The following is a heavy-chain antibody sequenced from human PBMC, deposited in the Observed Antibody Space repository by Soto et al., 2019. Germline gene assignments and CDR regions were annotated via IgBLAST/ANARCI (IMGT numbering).Heavy chain of an antibody. Sequence: EVQLVESGGGLVQPGTSLRLSCAASGFTFDDYAMHWVRQAPGKGLEWVSGISWNSGEIGYADSVEGRFTISRDNAKNSLYLHMNSLRAEDTALYYCAKARRVPVTAIEDLDYWGQGTLVTVSS. CDR2: ISWNSGEI. CDR1: GFTFDDYA. V-gene: IGHV3-9*01. J-gene: IGHJ4*02. CDR3: AKARRVPVTAIEDLDY. D-gene: IGHD2-2*02.